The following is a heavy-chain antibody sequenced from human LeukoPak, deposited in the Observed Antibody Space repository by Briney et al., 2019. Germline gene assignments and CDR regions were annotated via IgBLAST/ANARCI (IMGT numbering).Heavy chain of an antibody. V-gene: IGHV3-7*03. J-gene: IGHJ5*02. D-gene: IGHD3-22*01. Sequence: SGGSLRLSCAASAFTFSDYWMTWVRQAPGKGLEWVANIKHDGSEKYYVDSVRGRFTISRDNAKNSLYLQMNSLRAEDTAVYYCARARRGIVANWFDPWGQGTLVTVSS. CDR2: IKHDGSEK. CDR3: ARARRGIVANWFDP. CDR1: AFTFSDYW.